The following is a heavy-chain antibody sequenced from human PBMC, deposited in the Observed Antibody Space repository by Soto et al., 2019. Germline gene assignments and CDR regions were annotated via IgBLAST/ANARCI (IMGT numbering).Heavy chain of an antibody. D-gene: IGHD6-13*01. CDR3: ARTAAAGKYYYGVDV. J-gene: IGHJ6*02. CDR1: GYSFTSYW. Sequence: GASLKISCKVSGYSFTSYWIGCVRQMPGKGLEWMGIIYPGDSDTRYSPSFQGQVTISADKSISTAYLQWSSLKASDTAIYYCARTAAAGKYYYGVDVWGQGTTVTVSS. V-gene: IGHV5-51*01. CDR2: IYPGDSDT.